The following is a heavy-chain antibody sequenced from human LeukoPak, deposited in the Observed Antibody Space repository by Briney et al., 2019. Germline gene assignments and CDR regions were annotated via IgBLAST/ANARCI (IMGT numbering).Heavy chain of an antibody. CDR2: ISGSGGST. V-gene: IGHV3-23*01. Sequence: GGSLRLSCAASGFTFSSYAMSWVRQAPGKGLEWVSTISGSGGSTYYADSVKGRFTISRDNSKNTLYLQMNSLRAEDTTVYYCAKDSEYYYDSSGYYYSDYWGQGTLVTVSS. CDR1: GFTFSSYA. J-gene: IGHJ4*02. CDR3: AKDSEYYYDSSGYYYSDY. D-gene: IGHD3-22*01.